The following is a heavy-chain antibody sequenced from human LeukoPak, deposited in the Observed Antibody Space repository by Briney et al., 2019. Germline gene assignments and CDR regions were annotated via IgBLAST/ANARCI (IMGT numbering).Heavy chain of an antibody. V-gene: IGHV4-59*01. CDR3: ARVGGTNCYYYGMDV. J-gene: IGHJ6*02. CDR2: IYYSGST. Sequence: SETLSLTCTVSGGSISSYYWSWIRQPPGKGLEWIGYIYYSGSTNYNPSLKSRVTISVDTSKNQFSLKLSSVTAADTAVYYCARVGGTNCYYYGMDVWGQGTTVTVSS. CDR1: GGSISSYY. D-gene: IGHD1-1*01.